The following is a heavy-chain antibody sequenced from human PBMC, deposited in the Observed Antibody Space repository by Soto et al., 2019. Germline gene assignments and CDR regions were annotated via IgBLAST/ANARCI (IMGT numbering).Heavy chain of an antibody. Sequence: GASVKVSCKASGGTSSSYAISWVRQAPGQGLEWMGGIIPIFGTANYAQKFQGRVTITADESTSTAYMELSSLRSEDTAVYYCARLPRQYYYDSSGYWGAFDIWGQGTMVTVSS. V-gene: IGHV1-69*13. CDR2: IIPIFGTA. D-gene: IGHD3-22*01. CDR3: ARLPRQYYYDSSGYWGAFDI. J-gene: IGHJ3*02. CDR1: GGTSSSYA.